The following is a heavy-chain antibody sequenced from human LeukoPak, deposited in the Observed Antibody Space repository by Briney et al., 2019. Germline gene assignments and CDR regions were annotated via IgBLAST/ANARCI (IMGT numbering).Heavy chain of an antibody. CDR1: TFTFSSNC. CDR3: AREPLTGTLDH. J-gene: IGHJ4*02. CDR2: IRYDGSNK. Sequence: RRCLRLACAASTFTFSSNCMHWVRQAHGKWLEWEAVIRYDGSNKYYADYVMGRFSISRDNSKNTLYLQLNSLRAEDTAVDYCAREPLTGTLDHWGQGTRVTVS. D-gene: IGHD1-20*01. V-gene: IGHV3-33*01.